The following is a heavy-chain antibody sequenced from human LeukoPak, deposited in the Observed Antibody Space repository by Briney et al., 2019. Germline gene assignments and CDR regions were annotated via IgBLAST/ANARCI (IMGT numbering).Heavy chain of an antibody. D-gene: IGHD6-19*01. Sequence: RPSETLSLTCAVHGGSFSGYYWNWIRQPPGKGLEWIGEINHSGSTNYNPSLKSRVTISVDTSKNQFSLKLSSVTAADTAVYYCARVDVSGYDGMDVWGQGTTVTVSS. J-gene: IGHJ6*02. V-gene: IGHV4-34*01. CDR1: GGSFSGYY. CDR2: INHSGST. CDR3: ARVDVSGYDGMDV.